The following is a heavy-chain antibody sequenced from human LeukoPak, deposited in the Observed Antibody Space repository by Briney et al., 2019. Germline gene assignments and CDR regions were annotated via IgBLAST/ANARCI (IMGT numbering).Heavy chain of an antibody. J-gene: IGHJ4*02. Sequence: GGSLRLSCAASGFTFSSYSMNWVRQAPGKGLEWVSSISSSSSYIYYADSEKGRFTISRDNAKNSLYLQMNSLRAEDTAVYYCARGYCSGGSCYQFDYWGQGTLVTVSS. CDR2: ISSSSSYI. CDR3: ARGYCSGGSCYQFDY. CDR1: GFTFSSYS. V-gene: IGHV3-21*01. D-gene: IGHD2-15*01.